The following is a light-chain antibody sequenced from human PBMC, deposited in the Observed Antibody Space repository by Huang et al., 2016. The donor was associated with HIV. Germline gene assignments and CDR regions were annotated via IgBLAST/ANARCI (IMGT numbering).Light chain of an antibody. CDR2: NAS. Sequence: EIVLTQSPATLSLSPGERVALSCRASQNIKNDLSRYQKRPGQAPRLLISNASNRATGIPARFSGSGSGTDFTLTISSLEPEDFVVYFCQQRTNWPPGYTFGQGTKL. CDR3: QQRTNWPPGYT. V-gene: IGKV3-11*01. CDR1: QNIKND. J-gene: IGKJ2*01.